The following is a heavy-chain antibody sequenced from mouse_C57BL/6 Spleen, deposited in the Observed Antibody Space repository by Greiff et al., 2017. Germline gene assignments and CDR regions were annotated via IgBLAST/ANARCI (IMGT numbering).Heavy chain of an antibody. J-gene: IGHJ1*03. CDR1: GYSITSGYY. CDR3: AYYGSSYRYFDV. D-gene: IGHD1-1*01. V-gene: IGHV3-6*01. Sequence: DVQLQESGPGLVKPSQSLSLTCSVTGYSITSGYYWTWIRQFPGNKLEWMGYISYDGSNNYNPSLKNRISITRDTSKNQFFLKLNSVTTEDTATYYCAYYGSSYRYFDVCGTGTTVTVSS. CDR2: ISYDGSN.